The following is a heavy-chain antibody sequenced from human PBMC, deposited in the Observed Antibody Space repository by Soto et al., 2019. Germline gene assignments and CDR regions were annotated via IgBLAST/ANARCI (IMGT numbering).Heavy chain of an antibody. CDR2: FYYTGST. CDR3: ARLQRTVTAYYYYYDMDV. J-gene: IGHJ6*02. V-gene: IGHV4-59*01. CDR1: GGSISSNF. Sequence: QVQLQESGPGLVKPSETLSLTCTVSGGSISSNFWSWIRQPPRKGLEWIGNFYYTGSTNYNPSLKSRVTISVDTAKNQFSLKLSAVTAADTAVYYCARLQRTVTAYYYYYDMDVWGQGTTVTVSS. D-gene: IGHD2-21*02.